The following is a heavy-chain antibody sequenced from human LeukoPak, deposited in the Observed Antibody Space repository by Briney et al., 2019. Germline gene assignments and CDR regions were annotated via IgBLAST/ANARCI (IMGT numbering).Heavy chain of an antibody. CDR1: GFTFSSYW. J-gene: IGHJ4*02. V-gene: IGHV3-74*01. CDR3: ARGSGPYCGGDCYSIADY. Sequence: GGSLRLSCAASGFTFSSYWMHWVRQAPGKGLVWVSRINSDGSSTSYADSVKGRFTISRDNAKNTLYLQMNSLRAEDTAVYYCARGSGPYCGGDCYSIADYWGQGTLVTVSS. CDR2: INSDGSST. D-gene: IGHD2-21*02.